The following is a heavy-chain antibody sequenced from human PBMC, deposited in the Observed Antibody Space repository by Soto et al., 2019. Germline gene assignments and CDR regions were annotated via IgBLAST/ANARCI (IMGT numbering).Heavy chain of an antibody. D-gene: IGHD5-12*01. J-gene: IGHJ4*02. Sequence: SETLSLTCTVSGGSISSGDYYWSWIRQPPGKGLEWIGYIYYSGSTYYNPSLKSRVTISVDTSKNQFSLKLSSVTAADTAVYYCARESKQWEMATTSFDYWGQGTLVTSPQ. CDR1: GGSISSGDYY. V-gene: IGHV4-30-4*01. CDR3: ARESKQWEMATTSFDY. CDR2: IYYSGST.